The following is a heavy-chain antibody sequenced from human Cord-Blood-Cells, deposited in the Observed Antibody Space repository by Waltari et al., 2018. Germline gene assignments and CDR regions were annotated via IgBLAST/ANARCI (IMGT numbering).Heavy chain of an antibody. CDR2: IYYSGST. Sequence: LLEIGTGLLRPPVSPFVSCTVSGGSFRSRRSSWGWIRLPPGKGLEWIGSIYYSGSTYYNPSLKSRVTISVDTSKNQFSLKLSSVTAADTAVYYCARRHYDFYYFDYWGQGTLVTVSS. CDR1: GGSFRSRRSS. J-gene: IGHJ4*02. D-gene: IGHD3-3*01. V-gene: IGHV4-39*01. CDR3: ARRHYDFYYFDY.